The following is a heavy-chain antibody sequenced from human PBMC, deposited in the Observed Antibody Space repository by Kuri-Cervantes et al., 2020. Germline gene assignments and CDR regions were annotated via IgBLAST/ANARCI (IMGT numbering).Heavy chain of an antibody. J-gene: IGHJ4*02. CDR1: GDSIINNY. Sequence: SETLSLTCSVSGDSIINNYWSWIRQPPGKGLEWIGYIYYSGSTNYNPSLKSRVTISVDTSKNQFSLKLSSVTAADTAVYYCARGGFDLLSLHFDYWGQGTLVTVSS. CDR2: IYYSGST. V-gene: IGHV4-59*01. CDR3: ARGGFDLLSLHFDY. D-gene: IGHD3-10*01.